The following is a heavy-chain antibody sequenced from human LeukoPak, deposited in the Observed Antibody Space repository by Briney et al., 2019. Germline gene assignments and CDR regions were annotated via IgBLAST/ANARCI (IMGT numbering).Heavy chain of an antibody. J-gene: IGHJ6*02. CDR2: XXXXXXNK. CDR3: ARDXXSSSWYAPYYYYYGMDV. Sequence: PGGSLRLSCAASGFTFSSYAMHWVRQAPGKGLXXXXXXXXXXXNKYYADXVKGXFTISXDNSKNTPYLQMNSLRAEDTAVYYCARDXXSSSWYAPYYYYYGMDVWGQGTTVTVSS. V-gene: IGHV3-30*04. CDR1: GFTFSSYA. D-gene: IGHD6-13*01.